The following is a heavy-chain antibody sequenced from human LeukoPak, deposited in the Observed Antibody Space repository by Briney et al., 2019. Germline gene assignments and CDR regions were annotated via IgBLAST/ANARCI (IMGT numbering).Heavy chain of an antibody. V-gene: IGHV1-8*01. CDR1: GYTFTSYD. Sequence: ASVKVSCKASGYTFTSYDINWVRQATGQGLEWMGWMNPNSGNTGYAQKFQDRVTMTRNTSISTAYMELSSLRSEDTAVYYCARTQRYHYYDSSGYFDYWGQGTLVTVSS. J-gene: IGHJ4*02. CDR3: ARTQRYHYYDSSGYFDY. CDR2: MNPNSGNT. D-gene: IGHD3-22*01.